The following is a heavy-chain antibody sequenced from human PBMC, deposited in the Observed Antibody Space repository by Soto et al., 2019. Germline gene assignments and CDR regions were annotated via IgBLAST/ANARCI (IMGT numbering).Heavy chain of an antibody. CDR1: WYTLTRYY. Sequence: GFSVKLLSKASWYTLTRYYMHCVRQAPGQGLEWMGIINPSGGSTSYAQKFQGRVTMTRDTSTSTVYMELSSLRSEDTAVYYCARRREWLSPGDYWGQGTLVTVSS. D-gene: IGHD3-3*01. CDR2: INPSGGST. J-gene: IGHJ4*02. CDR3: ARRREWLSPGDY. V-gene: IGHV1-46*01.